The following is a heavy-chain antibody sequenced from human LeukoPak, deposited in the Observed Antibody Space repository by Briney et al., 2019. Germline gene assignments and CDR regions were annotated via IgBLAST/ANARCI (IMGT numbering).Heavy chain of an antibody. Sequence: SETLSLTCTVSGGSISSGGYYWSWIRQHPGKGLEWIGYIYYSGSTYYNPSLKSRVTISVDTSKNQFSLKLSSVTAADTAVYYCARDDRDSSSWYETSNWFDPWGQGTLVTVSS. D-gene: IGHD6-13*01. V-gene: IGHV4-31*03. CDR1: GGSISSGGYY. CDR2: IYYSGST. J-gene: IGHJ5*02. CDR3: ARDDRDSSSWYETSNWFDP.